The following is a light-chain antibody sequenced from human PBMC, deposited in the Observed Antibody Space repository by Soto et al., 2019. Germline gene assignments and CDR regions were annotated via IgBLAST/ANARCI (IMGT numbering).Light chain of an antibody. J-gene: IGKJ4*01. CDR3: QQHNNWLT. CDR2: GAS. V-gene: IGKV3-15*01. Sequence: EIVMTQSPATLSVSPGERATLSCRASQSVSTNLAWYQQKPGQAPRLLISGASTRATGIPARLSGSGSGTEFTITISNLKSEDFEIYGRQQHNNWLTFGGGTKVEIK. CDR1: QSVSTN.